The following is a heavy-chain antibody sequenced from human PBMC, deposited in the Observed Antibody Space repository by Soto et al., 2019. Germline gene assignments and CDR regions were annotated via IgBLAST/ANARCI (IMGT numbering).Heavy chain of an antibody. CDR3: ARVDTTVTTYYYYYGMDV. V-gene: IGHV3-53*01. Sequence: EVQLVESGGGLIQPGGSLRLSCAASGFTVSSNYMSWVRQAPGKGLEWVSVIYSGGSTYYADSVKGRFTISRDNSKNTXCLQMNSLRAEDTAVYYCARVDTTVTTYYYYYGMDVWGQGTTVTVSS. J-gene: IGHJ6*02. CDR2: IYSGGST. D-gene: IGHD4-17*01. CDR1: GFTVSSNY.